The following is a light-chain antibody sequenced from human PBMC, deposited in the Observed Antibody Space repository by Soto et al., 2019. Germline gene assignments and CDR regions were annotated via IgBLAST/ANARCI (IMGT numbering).Light chain of an antibody. J-gene: IGLJ2*01. CDR1: SSDVGGYNY. Sequence: QSALTQPASVSGSPGQSITISCTGTSSDVGGYNYVSWYQQHPGKAPKLMIYDVSNRPSGVSNRFSGSKSGNTASLTISGLQAEDGADYYCGSYTSSSSVLFGGGTQLTVL. V-gene: IGLV2-14*01. CDR3: GSYTSSSSVL. CDR2: DVS.